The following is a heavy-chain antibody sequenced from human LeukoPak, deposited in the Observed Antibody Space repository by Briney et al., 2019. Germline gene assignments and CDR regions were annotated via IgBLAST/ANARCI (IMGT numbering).Heavy chain of an antibody. Sequence: GASVKVSCKASGYTFTGYYMHWVRQAPGQGLEWMGWINPNSGGTNYAQKFQGRVTMTRDTSISTAYMELSRLRSDDTAVYYCARAAALPPPSGWNYYYYYMDVWGKGTTVTISS. CDR2: INPNSGGT. V-gene: IGHV1-2*02. D-gene: IGHD6-19*01. J-gene: IGHJ6*03. CDR3: ARAAALPPPSGWNYYYYYMDV. CDR1: GYTFTGYY.